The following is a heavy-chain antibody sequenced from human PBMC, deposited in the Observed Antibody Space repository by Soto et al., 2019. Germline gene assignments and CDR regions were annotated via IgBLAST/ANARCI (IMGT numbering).Heavy chain of an antibody. CDR1: GYTFTGYY. J-gene: IGHJ6*02. CDR2: INPNSGGT. D-gene: IGHD6-13*01. CDR3: ARGPIAAAGKGYYYYGMDV. Sequence: ASVKVSCKASGYTFTGYYMHWVRQAPGQGLEWMGWINPNSGGTNYAQKFQGWVTMTRDTSISTAYMELSRLRSDGTAVYYCARGPIAAAGKGYYYYGMDVWGQGTTVTVSS. V-gene: IGHV1-2*04.